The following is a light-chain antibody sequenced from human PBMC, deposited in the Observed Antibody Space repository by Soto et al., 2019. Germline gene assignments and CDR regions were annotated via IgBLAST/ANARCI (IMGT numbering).Light chain of an antibody. CDR3: SSFTSSRTRL. V-gene: IGLV2-14*01. CDR1: SSDVGGYNY. J-gene: IGLJ2*01. CDR2: EVS. Sequence: HSALTQPASVSGSPGQSITISCTGTSSDVGGYNYVSWYQQHPGKAPKLMIYEVSNRPSGVSNRFSGSMSGNTASLTISGLKAEDAAAYDCSSFTSSRTRLFGGGTKLT.